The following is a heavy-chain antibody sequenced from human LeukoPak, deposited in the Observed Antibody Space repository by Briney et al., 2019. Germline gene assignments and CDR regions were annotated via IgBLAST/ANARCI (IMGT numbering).Heavy chain of an antibody. CDR3: AKASQGYSYGYFAFDI. CDR1: GFTFSSYA. Sequence: GGSLRLSCAASGFTFSSYAMSWVRQAPGKGLEWVSAISGSGGSTYYADSVKGRFTISRDNSKNTLYLQMNSLRAEDTAVYYCAKASQGYSYGYFAFDIWGQGTMVTVSS. J-gene: IGHJ3*02. V-gene: IGHV3-23*01. CDR2: ISGSGGST. D-gene: IGHD5-18*01.